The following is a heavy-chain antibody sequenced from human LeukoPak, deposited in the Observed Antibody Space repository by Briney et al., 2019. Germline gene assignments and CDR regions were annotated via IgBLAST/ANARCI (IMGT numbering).Heavy chain of an antibody. CDR2: MYYSGST. Sequence: SETLSLTCTVSGGSVSSGDYYWSWIRLPPGKGLEWIAYMYYSGSTYYNPSLKSRVTMSADTSKNQLSLKLSSVTAADTAVYYCARPYYYDSRIDPWGQGILVTVSS. CDR1: GGSVSSGDYY. V-gene: IGHV4-30-4*01. J-gene: IGHJ5*02. CDR3: ARPYYYDSRIDP. D-gene: IGHD3-22*01.